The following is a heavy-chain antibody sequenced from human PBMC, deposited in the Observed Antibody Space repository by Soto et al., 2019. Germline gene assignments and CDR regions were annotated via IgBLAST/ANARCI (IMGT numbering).Heavy chain of an antibody. J-gene: IGHJ4*02. V-gene: IGHV4-31*03. CDR2: IYFTGST. D-gene: IGHD3-10*01. Sequence: QVQLQESGPGLVKSSQTLSLTCTVSGGSINDNAYYWTWIRQRPGKGLEWIGYIYFTGSTYFNPSLKSRASMSIDTSKNQFSLKLTSVTAADTAVYYCARDNYGSGFDYWGQGTLVTVSS. CDR3: ARDNYGSGFDY. CDR1: GGSINDNAYY.